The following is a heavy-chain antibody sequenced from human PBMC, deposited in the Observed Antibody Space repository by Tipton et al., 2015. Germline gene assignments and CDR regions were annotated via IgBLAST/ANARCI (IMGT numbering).Heavy chain of an antibody. CDR3: ARSGGYGWDH. Sequence: SLRLSCAASGFKFNIYTMNWVRQAPGKGLEWVSYISSSGGTLYYADSVKGRFTISRDNAKKSLYLQMNSLRDEDTAVYYCARSGGYGWDHWGQGTLVTVSS. V-gene: IGHV3-48*02. D-gene: IGHD1-1*01. CDR1: GFKFNIYT. CDR2: ISSSGGTL. J-gene: IGHJ4*02.